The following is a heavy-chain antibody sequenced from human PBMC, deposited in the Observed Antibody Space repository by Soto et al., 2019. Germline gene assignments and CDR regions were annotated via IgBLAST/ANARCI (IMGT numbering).Heavy chain of an antibody. V-gene: IGHV3-30-3*01. Sequence: QVQLVESGGGVVQPGRSLRLSCAASGFTFSSYAMHWVRQAPGKGLEWVAGISYDGSNKYYADSVKGRFTISRDNSKNTLYLQMNSLRAEDTAVYYCARDPKRSLLYLDYWGQGTLVTVSS. CDR1: GFTFSSYA. D-gene: IGHD3-22*01. CDR2: ISYDGSNK. J-gene: IGHJ4*02. CDR3: ARDPKRSLLYLDY.